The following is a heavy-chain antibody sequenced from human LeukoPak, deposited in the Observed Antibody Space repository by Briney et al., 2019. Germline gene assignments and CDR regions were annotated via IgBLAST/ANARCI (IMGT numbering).Heavy chain of an antibody. CDR3: ARDGSIAARWFDP. J-gene: IGHJ5*02. V-gene: IGHV1-46*01. CDR1: GYTFTSYY. CDR2: INPSGGST. D-gene: IGHD6-6*01. Sequence: ASVTVSCKASGYTFTSYYMHWVRQAPGQGLEWMGIINPSGGSTSYAQKFQGRVTMTRDMSTSTVYMELSSLRSEDTAVYYCARDGSIAARWFDPWGQGTLVTVSS.